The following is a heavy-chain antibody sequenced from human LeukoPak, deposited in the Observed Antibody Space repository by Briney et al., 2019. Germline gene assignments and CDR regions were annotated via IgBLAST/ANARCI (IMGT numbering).Heavy chain of an antibody. CDR2: IYHTGST. D-gene: IGHD3-16*01. Sequence: SETLSLTCTVSGYSMISTNWWSWVRQPPGKGLELIGEIYHTGSTNYNPSLQSRVTISIDKSKNQFSLRLSSVTAADTAFYYCARRGGFFDFWGQGTLVTVSS. V-gene: IGHV4-4*02. J-gene: IGHJ4*02. CDR1: GYSMISTNW. CDR3: ARRGGFFDF.